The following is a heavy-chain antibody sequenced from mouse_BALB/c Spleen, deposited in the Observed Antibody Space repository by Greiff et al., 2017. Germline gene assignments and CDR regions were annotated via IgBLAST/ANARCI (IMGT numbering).Heavy chain of an antibody. CDR1: GYTFTSYY. V-gene: IGHV1S16*01. CDR3: TTITTVLDY. D-gene: IGHD1-1*01. CDR2: INPSNGGT. Sequence: VKLQESGAELVKPGASVKLSCKASGYTFTSYYMYWVKQRPGQGLEWIGEINPSNGGTNFNEKFKSKATLTVDKSSSTAYMQLSSLTSEDSAVYYCTTITTVLDYWGQGTSVTVSS. J-gene: IGHJ4*01.